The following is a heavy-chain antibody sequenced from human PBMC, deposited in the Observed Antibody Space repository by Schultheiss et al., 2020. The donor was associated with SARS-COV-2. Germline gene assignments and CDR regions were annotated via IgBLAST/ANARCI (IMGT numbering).Heavy chain of an antibody. V-gene: IGHV3-49*04. D-gene: IGHD3-16*01. J-gene: IGHJ6*02. CDR1: GFTFSNAW. Sequence: GGSLRLSCAASGFTFSNAWMSWVRQAPGKGLEWVGFIRSKAYGGTTEYAASVKGRFTISRDDSKSIAYLQMNSLKTEDTAVYYCTREEGGGMDVWGQGTTVTVSS. CDR3: TREEGGGMDV. CDR2: IRSKAYGGTT.